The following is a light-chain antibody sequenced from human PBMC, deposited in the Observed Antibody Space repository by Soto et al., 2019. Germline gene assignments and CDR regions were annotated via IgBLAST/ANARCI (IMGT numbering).Light chain of an antibody. CDR2: EVS. CDR1: SSDVGGYNY. CDR3: SSYTSTSSNFV. Sequence: QSALTQPASVSGSPGQSITISCTGTSSDVGGYNYVSWYQQQAGKAPKLLIYEVSNRPSGVSNRFSGSKSGNTASLTISGLQTEDEADYYCSSYTSTSSNFVFGGGTKVTVL. V-gene: IGLV2-14*01. J-gene: IGLJ1*01.